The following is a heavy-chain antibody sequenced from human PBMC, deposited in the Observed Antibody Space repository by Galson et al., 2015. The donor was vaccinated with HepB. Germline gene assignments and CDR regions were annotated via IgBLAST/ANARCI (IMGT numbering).Heavy chain of an antibody. J-gene: IGHJ6*03. D-gene: IGHD6-13*01. Sequence: SLRLSCAASGFTFRSYNMNWVRQGPGKGLEWVSYISSTSDTIFYADSVKGRFTISRDNAKNSLFLQMNSLRAEDTAVYYCARDELDSSSARYYYYYIDIWGKGTTVTVSS. V-gene: IGHV3-48*01. CDR1: GFTFRSYN. CDR2: ISSTSDTI. CDR3: ARDELDSSSARYYYYYIDI.